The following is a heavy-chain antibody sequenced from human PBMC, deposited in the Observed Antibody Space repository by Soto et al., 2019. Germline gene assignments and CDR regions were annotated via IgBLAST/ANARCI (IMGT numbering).Heavy chain of an antibody. CDR1: GFIFGSFT. CDR3: ARAPSGSYPEFDY. D-gene: IGHD1-26*01. CDR2: ITYDGSNQ. Sequence: PGGPLRLSCAVSGFIFGSFTMHWVRQAPGKGLEWVGVITYDGSNQYYADSVKGRFTISRDNSRNMLFLQMNSLRPDDTAVYYYARAPSGSYPEFDYWGQGTLVTVSS. J-gene: IGHJ4*02. V-gene: IGHV3-30-3*01.